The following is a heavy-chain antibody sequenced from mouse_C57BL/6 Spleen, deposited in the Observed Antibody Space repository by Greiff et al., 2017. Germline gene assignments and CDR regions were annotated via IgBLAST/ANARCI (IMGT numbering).Heavy chain of an antibody. CDR2: LSSGGSYT. CDR3: ARDIYYGSNLYWYFDV. J-gene: IGHJ1*03. Sequence: EVKLVESGGDLVKPGGSLKLSCAASGFTFSSYGMSWVRQTPDKRLEWVATLSSGGSYTYYPDSVKGRFTISRDNAKNTLYLQMSSLKSEDTAMYYCARDIYYGSNLYWYFDVWGTGTTVTVST. D-gene: IGHD1-1*01. V-gene: IGHV5-6*01. CDR1: GFTFSSYG.